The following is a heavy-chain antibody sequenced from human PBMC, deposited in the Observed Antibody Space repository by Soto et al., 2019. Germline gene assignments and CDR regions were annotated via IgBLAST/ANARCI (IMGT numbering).Heavy chain of an antibody. CDR3: AKDYEYSSSWGAGVPCMDV. D-gene: IGHD6-13*01. J-gene: IGHJ6*02. CDR1: GFTFSSYG. CDR2: ISYDGSNK. Sequence: QVQLVESGGGVVQPGRSLRLSCAASGFTFSSYGMHWVRQAPGKGLEWVAVISYDGSNKYYADSVKGRFTISRDNSKNTLYLQMNSLRAEDTAVYYCAKDYEYSSSWGAGVPCMDVWGQGTTVTVSS. V-gene: IGHV3-30*18.